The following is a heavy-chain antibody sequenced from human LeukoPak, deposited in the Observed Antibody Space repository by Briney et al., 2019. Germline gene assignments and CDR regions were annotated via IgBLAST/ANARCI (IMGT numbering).Heavy chain of an antibody. CDR1: GCTFSSYA. D-gene: IGHD2-15*01. CDR2: ISGSGGST. V-gene: IGHV3-23*01. Sequence: SGGSLRLSCAASGCTFSSYAMSWVRQAPGKGLEWVSAISGSGGSTYYADSVKGRFTISRDNSKNTLYLQMNSLRAEDTAVYYCAKKGTIGYCSGGSCYSGGYYYYYMDVWGKGTTVTVSS. CDR3: AKKGTIGYCSGGSCYSGGYYYYYMDV. J-gene: IGHJ6*03.